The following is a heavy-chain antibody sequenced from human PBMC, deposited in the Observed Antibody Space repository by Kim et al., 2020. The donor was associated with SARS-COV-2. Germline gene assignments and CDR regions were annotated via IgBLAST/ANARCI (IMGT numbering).Heavy chain of an antibody. V-gene: IGHV7-4-1*02. D-gene: IGHD3-10*01. Sequence: ASVKVSCKASGYTFTNYGMIWVRQAPGQGLEWMGWINTNTGNPTYAQGFTGRFVFSLDTSVSTAYLQINSLKAEDTAVYYCARGSSRGENWGQGTLVTVS. CDR2: INTNTGNP. CDR1: GYTFTNYG. CDR3: ARGSSRGEN. J-gene: IGHJ4*02.